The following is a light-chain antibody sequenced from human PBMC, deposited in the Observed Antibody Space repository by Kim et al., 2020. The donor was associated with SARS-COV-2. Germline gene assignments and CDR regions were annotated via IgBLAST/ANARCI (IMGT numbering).Light chain of an antibody. V-gene: IGKV3-11*01. Sequence: SPGERATPARRASQSGSSYLAWYQQKPGQAPRLLIYYASNRATGIPARFSGSGSGTDFSLPISSLEPEDFAVYYFQQRSNWPPLTFGQGTKVDIK. CDR2: YAS. J-gene: IGKJ1*01. CDR3: QQRSNWPPLT. CDR1: QSGSSY.